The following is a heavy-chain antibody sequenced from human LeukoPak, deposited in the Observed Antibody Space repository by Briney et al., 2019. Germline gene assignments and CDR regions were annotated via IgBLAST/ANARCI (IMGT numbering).Heavy chain of an antibody. CDR3: AITPGTGSGWYPRPYYFDY. CDR2: ISAYNGNT. CDR1: GYTFTSYG. D-gene: IGHD6-19*01. Sequence: ASVKVSCKASGYTFTSYGISWVRQAPGQGLEWMGWISAYNGNTNYAQKLQGRVTMTTDTSTSTAYMELRSLRSDDTAVYYCAITPGTGSGWYPRPYYFDYWGQGTLVTVSS. J-gene: IGHJ4*02. V-gene: IGHV1-18*01.